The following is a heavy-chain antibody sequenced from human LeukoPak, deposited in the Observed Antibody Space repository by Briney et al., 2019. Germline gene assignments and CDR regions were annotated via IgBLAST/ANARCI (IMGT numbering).Heavy chain of an antibody. V-gene: IGHV5-51*01. CDR2: IKPGDSDT. CDR1: GYISTRYW. D-gene: IGHD6-13*01. Sequence: GESMHISCQGSGYISTRYWIGGVRQMPRKGLEWMGIIKPGDSDTRNTPSSQGQVTIAADKSISTAYLQWSSLKASDTAMYYCARHVIAAAKLWGMDAWGKGNTGTVSS. J-gene: IGHJ6*04. CDR3: ARHVIAAAKLWGMDA.